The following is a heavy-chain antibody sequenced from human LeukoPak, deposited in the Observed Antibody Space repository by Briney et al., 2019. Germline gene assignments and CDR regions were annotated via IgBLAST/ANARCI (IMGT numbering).Heavy chain of an antibody. CDR2: VSYDGSSE. CDR3: ARALSNHGSGKDNWFDH. CDR1: GFPFRRHD. J-gene: IGHJ5*02. D-gene: IGHD3-10*01. Sequence: GRSLRLSCAASGFPFRRHDMHWVRQAPGRGLEWVASVSYDGSSEKYEDSVKGRFTISRDNSQSTLYVQMNTLRVEDTALYYCARALSNHGSGKDNWFDHWGQGTLLTVSS. V-gene: IGHV3-30*04.